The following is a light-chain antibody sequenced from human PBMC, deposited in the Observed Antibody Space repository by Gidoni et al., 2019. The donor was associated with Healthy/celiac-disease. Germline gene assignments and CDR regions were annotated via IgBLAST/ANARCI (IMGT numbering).Light chain of an antibody. J-gene: IGKJ1*01. Sequence: DIQMTQSPSSLSASVGDRVTITCRASQSISSYLNLYQQKPGKAPKLMIYAASSLQSGVPSRFSSSGSGTDFTLTISSLQPEVFATYSCQQSYSTPWTFXXXTKVEIK. CDR3: QQSYSTPWT. CDR2: AAS. CDR1: QSISSY. V-gene: IGKV1-39*01.